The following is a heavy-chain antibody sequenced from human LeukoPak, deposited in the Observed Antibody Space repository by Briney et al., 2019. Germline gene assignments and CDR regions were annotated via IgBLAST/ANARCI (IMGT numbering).Heavy chain of an antibody. J-gene: IGHJ4*02. D-gene: IGHD4-23*01. V-gene: IGHV1-69*01. CDR1: GGTFSSYP. Sequence: SVKVSCKASGGTFSSYPFTWVRQAPGQGLEWMGEITPIFGAANYAQTFQGRVTITADESTSTVFMELSSLRSDDTAFYYCARNSRVASTSGLNYWGQGTLVTVSS. CDR3: ARNSRVASTSGLNY. CDR2: ITPIFGAA.